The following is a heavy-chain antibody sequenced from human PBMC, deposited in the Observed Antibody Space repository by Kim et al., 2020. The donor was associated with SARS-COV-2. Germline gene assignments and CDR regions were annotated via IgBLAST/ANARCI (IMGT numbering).Heavy chain of an antibody. J-gene: IGHJ4*02. V-gene: IGHV1-46*01. CDR3: AGETTVVNPYYFDY. D-gene: IGHD4-17*01. Sequence: AQKFQGRVTMTRETATSTVYMELSSLRSEDTAVYYCAGETTVVNPYYFDYWGQGTLVTVSS.